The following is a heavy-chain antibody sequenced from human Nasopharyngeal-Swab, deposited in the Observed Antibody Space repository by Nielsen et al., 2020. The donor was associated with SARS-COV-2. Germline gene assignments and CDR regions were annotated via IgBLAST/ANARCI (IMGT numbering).Heavy chain of an antibody. D-gene: IGHD6-19*01. CDR1: GFTFDNYE. CDR3: ARASRGWS. V-gene: IGHV3-48*03. Sequence: GEPLKISCAASGFTFDNYEMNWARQAPGKGLEWVSYISTSGATIHYADSVRGRFTISRDNAKKSLYLQMNSLRAEDTAVYYCARASRGWSWGQGTLVTVSS. CDR2: ISTSGATI. J-gene: IGHJ5*02.